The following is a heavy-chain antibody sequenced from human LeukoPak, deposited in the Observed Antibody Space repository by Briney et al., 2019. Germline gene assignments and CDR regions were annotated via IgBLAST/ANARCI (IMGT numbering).Heavy chain of an antibody. CDR1: GYSISSGYY. V-gene: IGHV4-38-2*01. Sequence: ASETLSLTCAVSGYSISSGYYWGWIRQPPGKGLEWIGSIYHSGSTYYNPSLKSRVTISVDTSKNQFSLKLSSVTAADTAVYYCARPTVTTGVDYWGQGTLVTVSS. CDR2: IYHSGST. D-gene: IGHD4-17*01. J-gene: IGHJ4*02. CDR3: ARPTVTTGVDY.